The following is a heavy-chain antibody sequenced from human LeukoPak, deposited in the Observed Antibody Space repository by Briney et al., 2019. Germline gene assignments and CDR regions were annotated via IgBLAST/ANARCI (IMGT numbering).Heavy chain of an antibody. V-gene: IGHV5-51*01. Sequence: GEALEISCKGSGYSFTSYWIGWVRQMPGKGLEGMGIIYPGDSDTRYSPSFQGQVTISADKSISTAYLQWSSLKASDTAMYYCARLGYSGYDYRNNWFDPWGQGTLVTVSS. CDR3: ARLGYSGYDYRNNWFDP. CDR2: IYPGDSDT. J-gene: IGHJ5*02. CDR1: GYSFTSYW. D-gene: IGHD5-12*01.